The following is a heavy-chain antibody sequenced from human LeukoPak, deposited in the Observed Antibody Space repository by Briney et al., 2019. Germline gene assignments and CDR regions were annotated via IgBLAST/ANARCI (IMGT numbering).Heavy chain of an antibody. CDR2: INPSGGST. J-gene: IGHJ4*02. CDR3: ARATGYSSSWAPFEY. Sequence: ASVKVSCKASGYTFTSYYMHWVRLAPGQGLEWMGIINPSGGSTSYAQKFQGRVTMTRDMSTSTVYMELSSLRYEDTAVYYCARATGYSSSWAPFEYWGQGILVTVSS. V-gene: IGHV1-46*01. D-gene: IGHD6-13*01. CDR1: GYTFTSYY.